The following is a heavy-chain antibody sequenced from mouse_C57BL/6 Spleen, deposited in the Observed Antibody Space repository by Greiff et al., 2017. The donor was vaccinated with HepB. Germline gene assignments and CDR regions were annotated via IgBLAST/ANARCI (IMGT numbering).Heavy chain of an antibody. D-gene: IGHD2-4*01. CDR3: ASLDYDGPYYAMDY. V-gene: IGHV1-64*01. J-gene: IGHJ4*01. Sequence: QVQLQQPGAELVKPGASVKLSCKASGYTFTSYWMHRVKQRPGQGLEWIGMIHPNSGSTNYNEKFKSKATLTVDKSSSTAYMQLSSLTSEDSAVYYCASLDYDGPYYAMDYWGQGTSVTVSS. CDR1: GYTFTSYW. CDR2: IHPNSGST.